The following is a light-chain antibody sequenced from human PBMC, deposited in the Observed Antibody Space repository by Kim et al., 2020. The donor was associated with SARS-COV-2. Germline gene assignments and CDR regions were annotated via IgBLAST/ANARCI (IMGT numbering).Light chain of an antibody. V-gene: IGKV3-20*01. CDR3: QQYGGAPET. CDR2: AAS. Sequence: IVLTQSPGTLSLSPGERATLSCRASHSFANSLAWYQQKPGQAPRLLVFAASKRATDIPDRFSGSGSGTDFTLTISRLEPEESAVYYCQQYGGAPETFGQGTKVDIK. J-gene: IGKJ1*01. CDR1: HSFANS.